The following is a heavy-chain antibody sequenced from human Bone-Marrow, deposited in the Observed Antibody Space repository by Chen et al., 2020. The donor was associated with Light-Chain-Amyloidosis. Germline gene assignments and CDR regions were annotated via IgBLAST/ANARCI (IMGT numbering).Heavy chain of an antibody. J-gene: IGHJ4*02. Sequence: EVHLVETGGALIQPGGSLRLSCAASGFSVSRSYMSWVRQAPGKGLEWVSLIYSGGSTYYADFVKGRFTISRDSSKNTVYLQMNSLRAEDTAIYYCARPTSVWLQLTTGGDFWGQGTLVTVSS. V-gene: IGHV3-53*02. CDR3: ARPTSVWLQLTTGGDF. D-gene: IGHD6-19*01. CDR2: IYSGGST. CDR1: GFSVSRSY.